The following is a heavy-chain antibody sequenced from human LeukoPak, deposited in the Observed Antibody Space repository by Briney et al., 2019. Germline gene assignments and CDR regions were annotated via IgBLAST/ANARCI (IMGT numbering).Heavy chain of an antibody. CDR2: ISAYNGNT. Sequence: ASVKVSCKASGYTFTSYGITWVRQAPGQGLEWMGWISAYNGNTNYAQKLQGRVTMTTDTSTSTAYMELRSLRSDDPAVYYCARDKYVYSSGDAFDIWGQGTMVTVSS. CDR1: GYTFTSYG. J-gene: IGHJ3*02. V-gene: IGHV1-18*01. CDR3: ARDKYVYSSGDAFDI. D-gene: IGHD6-25*01.